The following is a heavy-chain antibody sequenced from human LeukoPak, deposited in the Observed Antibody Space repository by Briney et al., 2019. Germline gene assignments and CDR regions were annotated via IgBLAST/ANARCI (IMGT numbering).Heavy chain of an antibody. V-gene: IGHV5-10-1*01. CDR1: EYSFTFYW. CDR2: IALSDSSA. D-gene: IGHD3-16*01. CDR3: TWGTSSTKIDY. Sequence: GESLKISCKGFEYSFTFYWISWVRQMPGKGLEWMGKIALSDSSATYSPSFQGHVTISVDKSINTAYLHWSSLQASDTAMYYCTWGTSSTKIDYWGQGTLVTVSS. J-gene: IGHJ4*02.